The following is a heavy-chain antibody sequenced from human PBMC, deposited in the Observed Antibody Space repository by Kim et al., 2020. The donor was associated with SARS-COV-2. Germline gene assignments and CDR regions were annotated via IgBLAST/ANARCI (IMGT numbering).Heavy chain of an antibody. D-gene: IGHD4-17*01. Sequence: KSRVTISVDTSKNQFSRKLSSVTAADTAVYYCARDAYGDYVNSYYCGMDVWGQGTTVTVSS. V-gene: IGHV4-59*01. CDR3: ARDAYGDYVNSYYCGMDV. J-gene: IGHJ6*02.